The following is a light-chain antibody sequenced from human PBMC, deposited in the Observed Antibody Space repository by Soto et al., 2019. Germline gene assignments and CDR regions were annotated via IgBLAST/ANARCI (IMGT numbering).Light chain of an antibody. CDR1: QSVRNN. Sequence: EIMMTQSPATLSVSPGERVTLSCRASQSVRNNLAWYQHKPGQVPRLLIYYASTRATGIPARFSGSGFGTEFTLTISSLQSEDFALYYCQQYNDWPPITFGQGTRLEIK. CDR2: YAS. CDR3: QQYNDWPPIT. V-gene: IGKV3-15*01. J-gene: IGKJ5*01.